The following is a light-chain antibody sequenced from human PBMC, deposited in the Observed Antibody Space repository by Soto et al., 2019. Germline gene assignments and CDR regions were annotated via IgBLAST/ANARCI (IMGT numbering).Light chain of an antibody. Sequence: DIQMSQSPSTVSASVGGRVTITCRASQSISSWLAWYQQKPGKAPKLLIYKASSLESGVPSRFSGSGSGTEFTLTISSLQPDDFATYYCQQYNSYAWTFGQGTRLEIK. V-gene: IGKV1-5*03. CDR3: QQYNSYAWT. CDR2: KAS. J-gene: IGKJ5*01. CDR1: QSISSW.